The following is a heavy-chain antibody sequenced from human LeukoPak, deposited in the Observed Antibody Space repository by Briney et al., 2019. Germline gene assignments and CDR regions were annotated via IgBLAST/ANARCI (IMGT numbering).Heavy chain of an antibody. D-gene: IGHD6-19*01. CDR1: GFTFSSYW. J-gene: IGHJ6*03. Sequence: GGSLRLSCAASGFTFSSYWMSWVRQAPGKGLEWVANIKQDGSEKYYVDSVKGRFTISRDNAKNSLYLQMNSLRAEDTAVYYCARVTLGSGWRLYYYYYYMDVWGKGTTVTISS. CDR3: ARVTLGSGWRLYYYYYYMDV. V-gene: IGHV3-7*01. CDR2: IKQDGSEK.